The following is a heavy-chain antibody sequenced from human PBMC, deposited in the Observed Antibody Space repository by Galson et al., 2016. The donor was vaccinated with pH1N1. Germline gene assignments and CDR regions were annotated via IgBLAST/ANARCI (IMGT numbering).Heavy chain of an antibody. CDR3: ARRTGTTRGLFDF. J-gene: IGHJ4*02. Sequence: RYSPSFQGQVTISADKSTSTAYLQCNNLQASDTAMYYCARRTGTTRGLFDFWGQGTLVTVSP. V-gene: IGHV5-51*01. D-gene: IGHD1-14*01.